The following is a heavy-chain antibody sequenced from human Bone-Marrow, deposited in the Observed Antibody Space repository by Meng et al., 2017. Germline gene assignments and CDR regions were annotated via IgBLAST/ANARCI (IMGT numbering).Heavy chain of an antibody. J-gene: IGHJ3*02. CDR1: GFTFSDYY. CDR3: ARDQGDYYDSSGYYYGDDAFDI. CDR2: ISSSGSTI. V-gene: IGHV3-11*04. D-gene: IGHD3-22*01. Sequence: GESLKISCAASGFTFSDYYMSWIRQAPGKGLEWGSYISSSGSTIYYADSVKGRFTISRDNAKNSLYLQMNSLRAEDTAVYYCARDQGDYYDSSGYYYGDDAFDIWGQGTMVTVSS.